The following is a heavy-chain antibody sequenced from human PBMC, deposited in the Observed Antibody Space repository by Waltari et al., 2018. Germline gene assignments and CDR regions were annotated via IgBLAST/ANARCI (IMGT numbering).Heavy chain of an antibody. CDR3: AKAPRYDSSGYLDY. CDR2: ISYDGSNK. D-gene: IGHD3-22*01. CDR1: GFTFSSYG. J-gene: IGHJ4*02. V-gene: IGHV3-30*18. Sequence: QVQLVESGGGVVQPGRSLRLSCAASGFTFSSYGMHWVRQAPGKGLEWVAVISYDGSNKYYADSVKGRFTISRDNSKNTLYLQMNSLRAEDTAVYYCAKAPRYDSSGYLDYWGQGTLVTVSS.